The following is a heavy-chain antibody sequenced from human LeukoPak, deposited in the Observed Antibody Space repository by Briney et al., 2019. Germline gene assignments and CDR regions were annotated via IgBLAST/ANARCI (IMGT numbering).Heavy chain of an antibody. Sequence: PGGSLRLSCEDSGYTFRTYWMRWVRQGPGKGLEWVANIKQYRREKYYVHSVQRRFPISRDNAKNSLYLQMNSLRAEDTAMYYCARDSAGNHYWVQGTLVTVSS. D-gene: IGHD6-13*01. CDR2: IKQYRREK. CDR3: ARDSAGNHY. CDR1: GYTFRTYW. V-gene: IGHV3-7*01. J-gene: IGHJ4*02.